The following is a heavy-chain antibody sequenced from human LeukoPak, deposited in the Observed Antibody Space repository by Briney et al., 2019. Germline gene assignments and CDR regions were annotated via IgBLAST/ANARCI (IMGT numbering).Heavy chain of an antibody. V-gene: IGHV4-34*01. CDR3: ARRAGAPDFDV. J-gene: IGHJ4*02. CDR2: ITHSGGG. CDR1: GGPFVGYY. Sequence: SDTLSLTCTVSGGPFVGYYWTWIRQPPGKGLEWIGEITHSGGGNYNPSLKSRVTISVDSSQNRFSLKVLFVTAADTAVYYCARRAGAPDFDVWGLGTLVSVSS. D-gene: IGHD3-10*01.